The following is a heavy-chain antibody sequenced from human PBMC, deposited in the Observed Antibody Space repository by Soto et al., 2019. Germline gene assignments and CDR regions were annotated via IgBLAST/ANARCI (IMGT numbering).Heavy chain of an antibody. CDR2: ISFDGTAK. J-gene: IGHJ5*02. CDR3: ATGRSTRFDP. Sequence: GGALRLSCVASGFTFNRYGMHWVRQAPGKGLEWVAEISFDGTAKYYAESVKGRFTVSRDNGNNTLHLEMNSLGAKDTAVYFCATGRSTRFDPWGQGTLVTVSS. D-gene: IGHD1-1*01. CDR1: GFTFNRYG. V-gene: IGHV3-30*03.